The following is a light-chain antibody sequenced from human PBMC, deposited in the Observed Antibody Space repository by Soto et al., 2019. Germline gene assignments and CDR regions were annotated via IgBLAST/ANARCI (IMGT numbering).Light chain of an antibody. CDR2: DAS. V-gene: IGKV1-5*01. CDR1: QSINNR. Sequence: IQMTQSPSTLSASIGDSVTITCLASQSINNRLAWYQQMPGKAPNLLIYDASTLESGVPSRFRGSGSETEFTLTLSGLQPDDFATYYCQQFIDGWTFGQGTKVE. CDR3: QQFIDGWT. J-gene: IGKJ1*01.